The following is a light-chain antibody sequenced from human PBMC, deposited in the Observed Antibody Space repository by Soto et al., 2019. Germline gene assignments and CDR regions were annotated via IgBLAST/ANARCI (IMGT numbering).Light chain of an antibody. CDR2: DAS. J-gene: IGKJ3*01. V-gene: IGKV3-20*01. CDR3: QQYGISRFT. Sequence: EIVVTQSPGNLSLSPGERATLSCRASQSISSSYLAWYQQKPGQAPRLLVYDASSRATGIPDRFSGSGSGTDFTLTISRLEPEDFAVYYCQQYGISRFTFGPGTKVDIK. CDR1: QSISSSY.